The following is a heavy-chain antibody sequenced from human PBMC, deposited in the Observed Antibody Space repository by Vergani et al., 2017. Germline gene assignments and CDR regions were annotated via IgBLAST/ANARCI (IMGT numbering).Heavy chain of an antibody. CDR1: GFTFSSYG. CDR3: ATQLRSIVGARHDY. CDR2: FDPEDGET. J-gene: IGHJ4*02. Sequence: QVQLVESGGGVVQPGRSLRLSCAASGFTFSSYGMHWVRQAPGKGLEWMGGFDPEDGETIYAQKFQGRVTMTEDTSTDTAYMELSSLRSEDTAVYYCATQLRSIVGARHDYWGQGTLVTVSS. D-gene: IGHD1-26*01. V-gene: IGHV1-24*01.